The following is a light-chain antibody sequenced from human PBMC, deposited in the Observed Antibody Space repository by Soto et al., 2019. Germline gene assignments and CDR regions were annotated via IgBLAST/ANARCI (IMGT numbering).Light chain of an antibody. Sequence: QSALTQPRSVSGSPGQSVTISCTGTSSDVGGYNYVSWYQQHPGKAPKLMIYDVSKRPSGVPDRFSGSKSGNTASLTISGLQDEDEADYECCSYAGSDTYVFGTGTKLTVL. V-gene: IGLV2-11*01. J-gene: IGLJ1*01. CDR2: DVS. CDR3: CSYAGSDTYV. CDR1: SSDVGGYNY.